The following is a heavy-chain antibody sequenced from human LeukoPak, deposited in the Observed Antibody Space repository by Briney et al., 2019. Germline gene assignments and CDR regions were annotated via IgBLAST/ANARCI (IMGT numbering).Heavy chain of an antibody. CDR1: GGFFSGYY. CDR2: IYYSGST. V-gene: IGHV4-59*08. D-gene: IGHD6-13*01. J-gene: IGHJ6*02. CDR3: ARHYAAAYGMDV. Sequence: SETLSLTCAVYGGFFSGYYWSWIRQPPGKGLEWIGYIYYSGSTNYNPSLKSRVTISVDTSKNQFSLKLSSVTAADTAVYYCARHYAAAYGMDVWGQGTTVTVSS.